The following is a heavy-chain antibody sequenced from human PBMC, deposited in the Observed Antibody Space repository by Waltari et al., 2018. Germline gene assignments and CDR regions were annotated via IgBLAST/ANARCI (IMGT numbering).Heavy chain of an antibody. CDR2: IYHSGST. Sequence: QVQLQESGPGLVKPSGTLSLTCAVSGGSISSSNWLSWVRQPTGKGLGWIGEIYHSGSTNYNPSLKSRVTISVDKSKNQFSLKLSSVTAADTAVYYCARSAYGLSGYDGAYYFDYWGQGTLVTVSS. J-gene: IGHJ4*02. V-gene: IGHV4-4*02. D-gene: IGHD5-12*01. CDR3: ARSAYGLSGYDGAYYFDY. CDR1: GGSISSSNW.